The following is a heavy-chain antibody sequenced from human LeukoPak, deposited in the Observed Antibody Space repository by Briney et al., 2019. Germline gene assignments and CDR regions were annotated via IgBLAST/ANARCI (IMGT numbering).Heavy chain of an antibody. Sequence: GGSLRLSCAASGFTFSSHAMSWVRQAPGKGLEWVGRIKSKSDGGTTDYAAPVKGRFTFSRDDSKNTLYLQMNSLKTEDTAVYYCTTGVGTSDYWGQGTLVTVSS. CDR2: IKSKSDGGTT. CDR1: GFTFSSHA. V-gene: IGHV3-15*01. J-gene: IGHJ4*02. CDR3: TTGVGTSDY. D-gene: IGHD4-23*01.